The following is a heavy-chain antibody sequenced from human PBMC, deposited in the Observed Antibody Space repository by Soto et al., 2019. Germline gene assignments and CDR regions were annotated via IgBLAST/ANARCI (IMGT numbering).Heavy chain of an antibody. Sequence: GGSLRLSCAASGFTFSSYAMHWVRQAPGKGLEWVAVISYDGSDKYYADSVKGRFTISRDNSKNTLYLQMNSLRAEDTAVYYCARDPGQDGPIDYWGQGTLVTVSS. CDR1: GFTFSSYA. V-gene: IGHV3-30-3*01. J-gene: IGHJ4*02. CDR3: ARDPGQDGPIDY. CDR2: ISYDGSDK.